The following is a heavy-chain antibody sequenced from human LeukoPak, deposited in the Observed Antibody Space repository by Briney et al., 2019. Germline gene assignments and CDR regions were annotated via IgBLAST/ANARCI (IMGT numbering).Heavy chain of an antibody. CDR1: GGSISSGGYS. D-gene: IGHD2-2*01. CDR2: IYHSGST. V-gene: IGHV4-30-2*01. CDR3: ARGPLAYQY. J-gene: IGHJ4*02. Sequence: KASETLSLTCAVSGGSISSGGYSWSWIRQPPGKGLEWIGYIYHSGSTNYNPSLKSRVTISVDTSKNQFSLKLSSVTAADTAVYYCARGPLAYQYWGQGTLVTVSS.